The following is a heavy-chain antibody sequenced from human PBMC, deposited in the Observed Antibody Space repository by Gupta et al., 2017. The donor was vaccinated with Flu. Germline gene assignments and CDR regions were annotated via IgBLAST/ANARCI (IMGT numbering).Heavy chain of an antibody. Sequence: QVQLQQSGPGLVKPSQTLSLTCAISGDSVSSNSAAWNWIRQSPSRGLEWLGRTYYRAKWYNDYAVSVKRRITINPDTSKNQVSLQLKSVTPEETAVYYCARAGKPIDDGGNDLDAFDIWGQGTMVTLSS. J-gene: IGHJ3*02. V-gene: IGHV6-1*01. D-gene: IGHD4-23*01. CDR3: ARAGKPIDDGGNDLDAFDI. CDR1: GDSVSSNSAA. CDR2: TYYRAKWYN.